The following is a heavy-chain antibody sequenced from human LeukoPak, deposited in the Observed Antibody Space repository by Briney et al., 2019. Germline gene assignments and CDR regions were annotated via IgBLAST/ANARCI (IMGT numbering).Heavy chain of an antibody. CDR1: GGTFSSYA. Sequence: SVKVSCKASGGTFSSYAISWVRQAPGQGLEWMGRIIPILGIANYAQKFQGRVTITTDESTSTAYMELSSLRSEDTAVYYCARGLNPYYYGSGTPLGLWGQGTLVTVSS. V-gene: IGHV1-69*04. J-gene: IGHJ4*02. CDR3: ARGLNPYYYGSGTPLGL. CDR2: IIPILGIA. D-gene: IGHD3-10*01.